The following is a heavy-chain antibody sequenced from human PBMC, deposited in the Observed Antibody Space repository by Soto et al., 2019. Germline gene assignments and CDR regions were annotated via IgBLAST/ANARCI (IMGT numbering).Heavy chain of an antibody. V-gene: IGHV1-69*13. Sequence: SVKVSCKASGGTFSSYAISWVRQAPGQGLEWMGGIIPIFGTANYAQKFQGRVTITADESTSTAYMELSSLRSEDTAVYYCARDRSYGHGGFDYWGQGTLVTVSS. CDR3: ARDRSYGHGGFDY. J-gene: IGHJ4*02. D-gene: IGHD5-18*01. CDR1: GGTFSSYA. CDR2: IIPIFGTA.